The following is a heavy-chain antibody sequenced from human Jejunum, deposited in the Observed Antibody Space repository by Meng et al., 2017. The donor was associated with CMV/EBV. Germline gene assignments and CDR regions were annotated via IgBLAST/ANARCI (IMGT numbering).Heavy chain of an antibody. V-gene: IGHV4-39*07. D-gene: IGHD2/OR15-2a*01. Sequence: QLQLQESGPVLVKPSETLSLTCTVSGASITSSGYYWGWIRQPPGRGLEWIGSVYYTGRTYYSASVQSRLTISVDASNNQLSLKLTSLTAADTALYYCARGAEDTTGFYHHYFDYCGQGTLVTVSS. CDR3: ARGAEDTTGFYHHYFDY. CDR2: VYYTGRT. J-gene: IGHJ4*02. CDR1: GASITSSGYY.